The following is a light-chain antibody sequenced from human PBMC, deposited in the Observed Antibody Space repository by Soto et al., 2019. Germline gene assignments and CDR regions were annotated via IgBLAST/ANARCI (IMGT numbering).Light chain of an antibody. V-gene: IGKV3-20*01. J-gene: IGKJ1*01. CDR1: ISVTSRY. CDR3: QQYGSSPGT. Sequence: VGLPHPPATPPFSPGKGAPLPGRAGISVTSRYLAWHQQRPGQAPRLLIYGASTRATGIPDRFSGSGSGTDFTLTISRLEPEDFAVYYCQQYGSSPGTFGQGTKVDIK. CDR2: GAS.